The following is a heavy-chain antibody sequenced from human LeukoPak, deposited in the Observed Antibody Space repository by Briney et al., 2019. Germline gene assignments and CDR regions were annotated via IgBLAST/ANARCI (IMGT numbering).Heavy chain of an antibody. Sequence: GGALRLSCAASGFTFSSYSMNWVRQAPGKGGEGVSYISSSSSTIYYADSVKGRFTISRDNAKNSLYLQMNSLRAEDTAVYYCARDKGPYGYYYYMDVWGKGTTVTVSS. CDR1: GFTFSSYS. V-gene: IGHV3-48*01. CDR3: ARDKGPYGYYYYMDV. CDR2: ISSSSSTI. J-gene: IGHJ6*03. D-gene: IGHD4-17*01.